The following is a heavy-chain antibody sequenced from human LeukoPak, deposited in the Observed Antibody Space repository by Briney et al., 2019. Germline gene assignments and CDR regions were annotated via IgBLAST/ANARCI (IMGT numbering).Heavy chain of an antibody. V-gene: IGHV4-59*01. CDR2: IYYSGST. CDR1: GGSISGYY. CDR3: AREPKYYYGSGSTQVAGAFDI. J-gene: IGHJ3*02. Sequence: SETLSLTCTVSGGSISGYYWSWIRQPPGKGLEWIGYIYYSGSTNYNPSLKSRVTISVDTSKNQFSLKLSSVTAADTAVYYCAREPKYYYGSGSTQVAGAFDIWGQGTMVTVSS. D-gene: IGHD3-10*01.